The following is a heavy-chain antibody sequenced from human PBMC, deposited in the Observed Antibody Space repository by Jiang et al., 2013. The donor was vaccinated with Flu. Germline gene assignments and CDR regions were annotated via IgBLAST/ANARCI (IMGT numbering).Heavy chain of an antibody. CDR3: ARHDYGDYTHFDH. V-gene: IGHV5-51*01. CDR2: IYVGDSDA. D-gene: IGHD4-17*01. Sequence: GAEVKKPGESLKISCKDPGYSFTTYWIGWVRQMPGKGLEWLGVIYVGDSDARYSPSFQGQVTISADKSISTAYLQWSSLKASDTAIYYCARHDYGDYTHFDHWGQGTLVTVSS. J-gene: IGHJ4*02. CDR1: GYSFTTYW.